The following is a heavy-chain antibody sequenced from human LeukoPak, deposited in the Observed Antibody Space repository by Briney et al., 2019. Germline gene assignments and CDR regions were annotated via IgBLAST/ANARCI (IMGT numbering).Heavy chain of an antibody. V-gene: IGHV5-10-1*01. CDR2: IDPSDSYT. CDR3: ARHPPRYSSSSGIGENYFDT. Sequence: RGESLKISCKDSGHSFTSYWISWVRQMPGKGLEWMGRIDPSDSYTNYSPSFQGHVTISVDKSISTAYLQWTSLKSSDSAMYYCARHPPRYSSSSGIGENYFDTWGQGTLVTVSS. CDR1: GHSFTSYW. J-gene: IGHJ5*02. D-gene: IGHD6-6*01.